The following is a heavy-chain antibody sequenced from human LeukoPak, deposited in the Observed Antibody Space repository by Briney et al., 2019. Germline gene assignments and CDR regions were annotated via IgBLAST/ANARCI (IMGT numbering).Heavy chain of an antibody. Sequence: XXXXQXAGXXLXGMGGIIPIFGTANYAQKFQGRVTITADKSTSTAYMELSSLRSEDTAVYYCARDLDYGDPSWGQGTLVTVSS. CDR3: ARDLDYGDPS. D-gene: IGHD4-17*01. CDR2: IIPIFGTA. J-gene: IGHJ5*02. V-gene: IGHV1-69*06.